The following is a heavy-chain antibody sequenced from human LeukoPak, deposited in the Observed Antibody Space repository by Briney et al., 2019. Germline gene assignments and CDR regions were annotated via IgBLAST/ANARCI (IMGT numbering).Heavy chain of an antibody. J-gene: IGHJ3*02. V-gene: IGHV3-30*18. CDR1: AFTFSSS. D-gene: IGHD3-9*01. CDR2: TSYDGSKK. CDR3: AKEYDRAHDAFDI. Sequence: PGRSLRLSCVVSAFTFSSSHWVRQAPGKGLEWVAVTSYDGSKKYYADSVKGRFTISRDSSKNTLSQQMNSLRAEDTAVYYCAKEYDRAHDAFDIWGQGTMVTVSS.